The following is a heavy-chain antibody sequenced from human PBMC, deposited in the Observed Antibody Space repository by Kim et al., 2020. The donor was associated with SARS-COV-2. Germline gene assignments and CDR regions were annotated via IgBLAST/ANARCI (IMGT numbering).Heavy chain of an antibody. D-gene: IGHD5-12*01. V-gene: IGHV3-15*01. J-gene: IGHJ4*02. CDR3: TTVNGYATRGLAS. Sequence: GGSLRLSCAASGFTFTNSWMNWVRQAPGKGLEWVGRIKSKTDGSTTDYAAPVKGRFTISRDDSKNTLFLHMNSLKTEDTAVYYCTTVNGYATRGLASWGQGTLVTVSS. CDR1: GFTFTNSW. CDR2: IKSKTDGSTT.